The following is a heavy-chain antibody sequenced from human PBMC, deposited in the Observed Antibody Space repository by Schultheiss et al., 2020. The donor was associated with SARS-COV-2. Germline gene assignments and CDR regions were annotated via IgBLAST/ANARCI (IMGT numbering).Heavy chain of an antibody. D-gene: IGHD3-10*02. CDR3: SRGRTSVIPSPVFGLGPHYFSYSLDV. Sequence: SETLSLTCAVYGESFNGFSWTWIRQSPGKGLEWIGQVSHSGGTHYSPSLKRRVTISVDTSKSQFSLRLRSVTAADTAIYYCSRGRTSVIPSPVFGLGPHYFSYSLDVWGKGAAVTVSS. CDR2: VSHSGGT. J-gene: IGHJ6*03. CDR1: GESFNGFS. V-gene: IGHV4-34*01.